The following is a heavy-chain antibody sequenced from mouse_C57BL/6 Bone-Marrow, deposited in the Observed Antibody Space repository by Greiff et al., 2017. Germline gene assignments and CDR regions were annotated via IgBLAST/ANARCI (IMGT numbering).Heavy chain of an antibody. V-gene: IGHV3-6*01. CDR2: ISYDGSN. Sequence: VQLQQSGPGLVKPSQSLSLTCSVTGYSITSGYYWNWIRQFPGNKLEWIGYISYDGSNNYNPSLKNRISITRDTSKNQFFLKLNSVTTEDTATYYCAGLTGVAYWGQGTLVTVSA. CDR1: GYSITSGYY. CDR3: AGLTGVAY. J-gene: IGHJ3*01.